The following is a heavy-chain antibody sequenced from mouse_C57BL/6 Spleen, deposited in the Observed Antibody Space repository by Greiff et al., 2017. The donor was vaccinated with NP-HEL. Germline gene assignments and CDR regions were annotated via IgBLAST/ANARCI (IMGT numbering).Heavy chain of an antibody. CDR2: IDPNSGGT. J-gene: IGHJ3*01. D-gene: IGHD2-3*01. Sequence: QVHVKQPGAELVKPGASVKLSCKASGYTFTSYWMHWVKQRPGRGLEWIGRIDPNSGGTKYNEKFKSKATLTVDKPSSTAYMQLSSLTSEDSAVYYCARDGYYDWFAYWGQGTLVTVSA. CDR1: GYTFTSYW. V-gene: IGHV1-72*01. CDR3: ARDGYYDWFAY.